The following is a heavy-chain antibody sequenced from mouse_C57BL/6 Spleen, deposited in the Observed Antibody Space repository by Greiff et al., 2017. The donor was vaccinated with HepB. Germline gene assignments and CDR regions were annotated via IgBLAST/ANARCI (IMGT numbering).Heavy chain of an antibody. CDR1: GYTFTSYW. Sequence: VQLQQPGAELVMPGASVKLSCKASGYTFTSYWMHWVKQRPGQGLEWIGEIDPSDSYTNYNQKFKGKSTLTVDKSSSTAYMQLSSLTSEDSAVYYCARLSDYYGSSPWFAYWGQGTLVTVYA. J-gene: IGHJ3*01. V-gene: IGHV1-69*01. CDR3: ARLSDYYGSSPWFAY. D-gene: IGHD1-1*01. CDR2: IDPSDSYT.